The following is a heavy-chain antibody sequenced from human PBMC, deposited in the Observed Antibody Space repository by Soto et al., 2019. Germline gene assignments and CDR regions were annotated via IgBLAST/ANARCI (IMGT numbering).Heavy chain of an antibody. J-gene: IGHJ5*02. D-gene: IGHD3-3*01. Sequence: GGSLRLSCAASGFTFSSYSMNWVRQAPGKGLEWVSSISSSSSYIYYADSVKGRFTISRDNAKNSLYLQMNSLRAEDTAVYYCAREPDFDFWSGYYPRWFDPWGQGTLVTVSS. CDR3: AREPDFDFWSGYYPRWFDP. CDR1: GFTFSSYS. CDR2: ISSSSSYI. V-gene: IGHV3-21*01.